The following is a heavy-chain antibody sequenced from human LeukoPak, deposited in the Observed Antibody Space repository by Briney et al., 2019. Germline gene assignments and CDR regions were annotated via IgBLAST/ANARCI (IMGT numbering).Heavy chain of an antibody. D-gene: IGHD3-10*01. J-gene: IGHJ4*02. CDR2: IYYSGST. CDR3: ARRSHPYYYGSGGPFGY. V-gene: IGHV4-59*01. CDR1: GGSISSYY. Sequence: PSETLSLTCTVSGGSISSYYWSWIRQPPGKGLEWIGYIYYSGSTNYNPSLKSRVTISVDTSKNQFSLKLTSVTAADTAVYYCARRSHPYYYGSGGPFGYWGQGTLVTVSS.